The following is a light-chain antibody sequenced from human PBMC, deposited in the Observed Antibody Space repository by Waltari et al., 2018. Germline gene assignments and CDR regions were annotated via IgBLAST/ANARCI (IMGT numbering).Light chain of an antibody. CDR1: SSNTGSAH. V-gene: IGLV1-51*01. CDR2: DNT. CDR3: GSWDSSLSAYV. Sequence: QSVLTQPPSVSAAPGQQISISCSGSSSNTGSAHAPWYRQFPGTAPHLLISDNTDRPSGIPARFSGSKSGTSATLGITGLQTGDEADYYCGSWDSSLSAYVFGSGTKVTVL. J-gene: IGLJ1*01.